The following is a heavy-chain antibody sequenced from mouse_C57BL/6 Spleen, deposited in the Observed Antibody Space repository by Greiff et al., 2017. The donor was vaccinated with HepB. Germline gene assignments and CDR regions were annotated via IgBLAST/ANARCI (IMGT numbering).Heavy chain of an antibody. Sequence: QVQLQQSGPELVKPGASVKISCKASGYAFSSSWMNWVKQRPGKGLEWIGRIYPGDGDTNYNGKFKGKATLTADKSSSTAYMQLSSLTSEDSAVYFCARFSYDYDFFDCWGQGTTLTDSS. V-gene: IGHV1-82*01. CDR2: IYPGDGDT. CDR1: GYAFSSSW. D-gene: IGHD2-4*01. J-gene: IGHJ2*01. CDR3: ARFSYDYDFFDC.